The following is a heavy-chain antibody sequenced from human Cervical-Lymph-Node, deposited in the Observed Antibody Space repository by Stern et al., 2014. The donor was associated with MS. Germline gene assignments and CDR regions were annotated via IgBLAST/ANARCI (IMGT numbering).Heavy chain of an antibody. J-gene: IGHJ6*02. Sequence: VQLEESGAEVKKPGASVKVSCKVSGYTLTELSMHWVRQAPGKGLEWMGGFDPEDGETLYAQKFQGRVTMTEDTSTDTAYMELSSLRSEDTAVYYCATDRDDFRSGYSAPTKGYGLDVWGQGTTVTVTS. CDR2: FDPEDGET. CDR1: GYTLTELS. D-gene: IGHD3-3*01. V-gene: IGHV1-24*01. CDR3: ATDRDDFRSGYSAPTKGYGLDV.